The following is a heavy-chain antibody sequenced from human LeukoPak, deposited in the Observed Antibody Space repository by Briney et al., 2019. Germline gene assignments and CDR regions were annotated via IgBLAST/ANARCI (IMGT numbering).Heavy chain of an antibody. CDR1: GFTFSSYW. J-gene: IGHJ5*02. V-gene: IGHV3-7*01. Sequence: GGSLRLSCAASGFTFSSYWMSWVRQAPGKGLEWVANIKQDGSEKYYVDSVKGRFTISRDNAKNSLYLQMNSLRAEDTAVYYCARVKWELLWGLFDPWGQGTLVTVSS. CDR3: ARVKWELLWGLFDP. D-gene: IGHD1-26*01. CDR2: IKQDGSEK.